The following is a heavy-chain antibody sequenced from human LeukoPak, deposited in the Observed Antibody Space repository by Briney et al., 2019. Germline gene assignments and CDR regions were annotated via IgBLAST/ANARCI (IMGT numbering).Heavy chain of an antibody. CDR2: ISYDGSNK. J-gene: IGHJ4*02. CDR1: GFTFSSYS. D-gene: IGHD3-10*01. CDR3: ARPRSSYYYGSGSYYNY. Sequence: GGSLRLSCAASGFTFSSYSMHWVRQAPGKGLEWVAVISYDGSNKYYADFVKGRFTISRDNSKNTLYLQMNSLRAEDTAVYYCARPRSSYYYGSGSYYNYWGQGTLVTVSS. V-gene: IGHV3-30*04.